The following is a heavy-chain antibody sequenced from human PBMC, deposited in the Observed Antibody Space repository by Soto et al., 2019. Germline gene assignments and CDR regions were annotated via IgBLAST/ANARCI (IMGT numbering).Heavy chain of an antibody. CDR3: VRAGRWRPCDD. Sequence: QVQLQESGPGLVKPSQTLSLTCTVSGGSVTSGDYFWSWIRQSSGKGLEWIGNTHNSGSTYYHPSLKSRATISIVTSKDQLSLQLTSVTAADTAVYYCVRAGRWRPCDDWGQGTLVTVSS. CDR1: GGSVTSGDYF. CDR2: THNSGST. J-gene: IGHJ4*02. V-gene: IGHV4-30-4*01. D-gene: IGHD3-3*01.